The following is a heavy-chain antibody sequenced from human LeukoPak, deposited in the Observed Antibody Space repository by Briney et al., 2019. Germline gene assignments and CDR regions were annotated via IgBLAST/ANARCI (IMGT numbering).Heavy chain of an antibody. CDR2: INHSGST. D-gene: IGHD2-2*02. J-gene: IGHJ6*02. CDR3: ARGPGKNIVVVPAAIIPDYYYYYGMDV. Sequence: AGGSLRLSCAASGFTFSSYWMSWVRQPPGKGLEWIGEINHSGSTNYNPSLKSRVTISVDTSKNQFSLKLSSVTAADTAVYYCARGPGKNIVVVPAAIIPDYYYYYGMDVWGQGTTVTVSS. CDR1: GFTFSSYW. V-gene: IGHV4-34*01.